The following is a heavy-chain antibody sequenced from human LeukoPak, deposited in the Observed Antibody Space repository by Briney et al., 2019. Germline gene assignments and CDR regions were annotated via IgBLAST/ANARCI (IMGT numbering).Heavy chain of an antibody. D-gene: IGHD3-22*01. CDR2: ISAYNGNT. V-gene: IGHV1-18*01. CDR3: ARVDYYDSSGYYSY. J-gene: IGHJ4*02. Sequence: GASVKVSCKASGYTFTSYGISWVRQAPGQGLEWMGWISAYNGNTNYAQKLRGRVTMTTDTSTSTAYMELRSLRSDDTAVYYCARVDYYDSSGYYSYWGQGTLITVSS. CDR1: GYTFTSYG.